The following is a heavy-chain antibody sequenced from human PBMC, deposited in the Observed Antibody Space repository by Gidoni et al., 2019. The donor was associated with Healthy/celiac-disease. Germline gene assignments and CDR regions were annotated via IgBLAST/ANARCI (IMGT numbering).Heavy chain of an antibody. CDR2: IYYSGST. D-gene: IGHD2-2*01. CDR3: ARHKYVKGNWFDP. J-gene: IGHJ5*02. CDR1: GGSISSSSYY. V-gene: IGHV4-39*01. Sequence: QLQLQESGPGLVKPSETLSLTCTVPGGSISSSSYYWGWIRQPPGKGLEWIGSIYYSGSTYYNPSLKSRVTISGDTSKNQFSLKLSSVTAADTAVYYCARHKYVKGNWFDPWGQGTLVTVSS.